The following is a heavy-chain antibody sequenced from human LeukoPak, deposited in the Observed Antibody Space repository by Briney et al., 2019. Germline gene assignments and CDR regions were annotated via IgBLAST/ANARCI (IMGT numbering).Heavy chain of an antibody. J-gene: IGHJ4*02. CDR1: GYTFTGYY. Sequence: ASVKVSCKASGYTFTGYYMHWVRQAPGQGLGWMGWINPNSGGTNYAQKFQGRVTMTRDTSISTAYMELSRLRSDDTAVYYCARLDFAGDYFDYWGQGTLVTVSS. CDR2: INPNSGGT. D-gene: IGHD2-2*03. V-gene: IGHV1-2*02. CDR3: ARLDFAGDYFDY.